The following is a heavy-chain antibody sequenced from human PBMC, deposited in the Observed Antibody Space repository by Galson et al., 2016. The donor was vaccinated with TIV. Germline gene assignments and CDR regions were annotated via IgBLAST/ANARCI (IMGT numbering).Heavy chain of an antibody. D-gene: IGHD3-22*01. J-gene: IGHJ5*02. CDR2: INSDGSRT. CDR1: GFTFSSDW. V-gene: IGHV3-74*01. Sequence: SLRLSCAASGFTFSSDWMHWVRQGPGKGLVWVSRINSDGSRTNYADSVKGRFTISRDNAKKTLYLQMNSLRAEDTAVYYCARVKYDSSGFYFNWFDPWGQGTLVTVSS. CDR3: ARVKYDSSGFYFNWFDP.